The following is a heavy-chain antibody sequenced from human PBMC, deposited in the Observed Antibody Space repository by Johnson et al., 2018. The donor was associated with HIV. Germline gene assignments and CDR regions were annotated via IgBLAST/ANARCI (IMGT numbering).Heavy chain of an antibody. D-gene: IGHD2-15*01. V-gene: IGHV3-30*14. CDR2: ISHDGSNK. CDR3: ARSKDCSGGSCPDGFDI. CDR1: GFIFSSYA. J-gene: IGHJ3*02. Sequence: QVQLVESGGGLKQPGGSLRLSCAASGFIFSSYAMHWVRQAPGKGLEWVAVISHDGSNKYYTHSVTGRFPIARDNSKNTLFLQMNSLRAEDTAVYYCARSKDCSGGSCPDGFDIWGQGTMVIVS.